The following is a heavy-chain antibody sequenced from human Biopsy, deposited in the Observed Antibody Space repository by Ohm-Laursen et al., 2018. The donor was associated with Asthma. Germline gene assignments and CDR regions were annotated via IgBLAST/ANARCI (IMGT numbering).Heavy chain of an antibody. D-gene: IGHD3-22*01. J-gene: IGHJ6*02. CDR1: GDTLTERS. V-gene: IGHV1-24*01. CDR3: AGSGGNYGYYGLDV. CDR2: FDIEDGEA. Sequence: ASVKVSCKVSGDTLTERSIHWVRQAPGKGLEWMGGFDIEDGEASYAQKFKGRVTLTEDPSTDTVYMEVSSLRSEDTAVYFCAGSGGNYGYYGLDVWGQGTTVTVSS.